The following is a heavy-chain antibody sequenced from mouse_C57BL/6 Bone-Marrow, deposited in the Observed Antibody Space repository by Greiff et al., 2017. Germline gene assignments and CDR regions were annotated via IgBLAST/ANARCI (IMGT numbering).Heavy chain of an antibody. D-gene: IGHD2-12*01. CDR1: GYTFTSYG. J-gene: IGHJ3*01. V-gene: IGHV1-81*01. CDR2: IYPRSGNT. Sequence: QVQLQQSGAELARPGASVKLSCKASGYTFTSYGISWVKQRTGQGLEWIGEIYPRSGNTYYNEKFKGKATLTADKSSSTAYMELRSLTSEDSAVYFCARRRALLRPWFAYWGQGTLVTVSA. CDR3: ARRRALLRPWFAY.